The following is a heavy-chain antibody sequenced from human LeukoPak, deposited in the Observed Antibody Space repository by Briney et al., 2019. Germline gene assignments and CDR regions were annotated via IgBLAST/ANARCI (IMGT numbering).Heavy chain of an antibody. J-gene: IGHJ1*01. Sequence: GGSLRLSCAASGFTFSSYSMNWVRQAPGKGLEWVSSISSSSSYIYYADSVKGRFTISRDNAKNSLYLQMNSLRAEDTAVYYCAREGEYYDSSGYYPGHFQHWGQGTLVTVSS. CDR1: GFTFSSYS. CDR2: ISSSSSYI. D-gene: IGHD3-22*01. CDR3: AREGEYYDSSGYYPGHFQH. V-gene: IGHV3-21*01.